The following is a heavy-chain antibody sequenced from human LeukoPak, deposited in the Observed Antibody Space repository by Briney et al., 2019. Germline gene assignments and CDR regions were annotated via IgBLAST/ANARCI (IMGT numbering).Heavy chain of an antibody. CDR3: ARAETPVAVAGEGAFDI. V-gene: IGHV3-7*01. J-gene: IGHJ3*02. Sequence: GGSLRLSCAASGCTFSSYWMSWVRQAPGKGLEWVANIKQDGSEKYYVDSVKGRFTISRDNAKNSLYLRMNSLRAEDTAVYYCARAETPVAVAGEGAFDIWGQGTMVTVSS. D-gene: IGHD6-19*01. CDR1: GCTFSSYW. CDR2: IKQDGSEK.